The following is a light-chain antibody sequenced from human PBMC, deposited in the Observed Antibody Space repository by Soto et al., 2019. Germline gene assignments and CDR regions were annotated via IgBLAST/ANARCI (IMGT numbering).Light chain of an antibody. CDR1: QRVDSY. CDR2: AAS. CDR3: QQTYTSVAT. J-gene: IGKJ1*01. V-gene: IGKV1-39*01. Sequence: DIQVTQSPSSLSASVGDSVTLSCQTSQRVDSYIHWYQHQSGKPPKLLIYAASTLQDGVPSRFSGGGSGTAFSLIITGLQPGDSATSYCQQTYTSVATFGQGTKV.